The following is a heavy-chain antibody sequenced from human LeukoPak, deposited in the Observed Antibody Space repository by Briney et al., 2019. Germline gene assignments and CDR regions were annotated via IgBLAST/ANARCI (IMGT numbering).Heavy chain of an antibody. J-gene: IGHJ4*01. V-gene: IGHV3-30*03. D-gene: IGHD3-9*01. Sequence: GGSLRLSCEASGFTFNLFSMHWIRQTPGKGLGWVSATSHDESNKLYADSVKGRFTISRDNSRDTVYLQMNNLRLDDAGTYYCARSRLGLWLSVIDYWGQGSLVTVSA. CDR3: ARSRLGLWLSVIDY. CDR1: GFTFNLFS. CDR2: TSHDESNK.